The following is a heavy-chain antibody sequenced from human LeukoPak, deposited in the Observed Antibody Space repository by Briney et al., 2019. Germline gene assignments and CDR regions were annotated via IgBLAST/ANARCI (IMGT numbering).Heavy chain of an antibody. J-gene: IGHJ4*01. D-gene: IGHD3-3*01. Sequence: SETLRLTCTVSGVSFRSYYWTWIRQPPGKGLEWIGYIYFSGSTSYNPSLKSRVTISVDRSKNQFSLKLSSVAAADTAVYYCWRSYDTNMDFWGQGTLVTVSS. V-gene: IGHV4-59*01. CDR2: IYFSGST. CDR3: WRSYDTNMDF. CDR1: GVSFRSYY.